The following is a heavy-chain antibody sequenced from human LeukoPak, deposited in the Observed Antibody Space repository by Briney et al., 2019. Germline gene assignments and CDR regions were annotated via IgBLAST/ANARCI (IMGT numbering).Heavy chain of an antibody. Sequence: SETLSLTCTVSGGSISSYYWSWIRQPPGKGLEWIGYIYYSGSTNYNPSLKSRVTISVDTSKNQFSLKLSSVTAADTAVYYCARVQYSSSRPYYYYGMDVWGQGTTVTVSS. CDR3: ARVQYSSSRPYYYYGMDV. V-gene: IGHV4-59*01. D-gene: IGHD6-13*01. J-gene: IGHJ6*02. CDR1: GGSISSYY. CDR2: IYYSGST.